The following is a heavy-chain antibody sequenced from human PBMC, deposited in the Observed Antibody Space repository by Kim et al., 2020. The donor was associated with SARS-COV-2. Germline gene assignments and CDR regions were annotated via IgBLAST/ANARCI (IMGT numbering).Heavy chain of an antibody. CDR3: ARNGAAGTSTNGMFDP. V-gene: IGHV4-34*01. J-gene: IGHJ5*02. CDR1: GGSFSGYY. D-gene: IGHD6-13*01. CDR2: INHSGST. Sequence: SETLSLTCAVYGGSFSGYYWSWIRQPPGKGLEWIGEINHSGSTNYNPSLKSRVTISVDTSKNQFSLKLSSVTAADTAVYYCARNGAAGTSTNGMFDPWGQGTLVTVSS.